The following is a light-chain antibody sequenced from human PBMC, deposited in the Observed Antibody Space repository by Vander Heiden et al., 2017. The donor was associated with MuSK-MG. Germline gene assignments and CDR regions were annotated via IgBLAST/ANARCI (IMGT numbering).Light chain of an antibody. CDR3: QKDNSAPWT. Sequence: GDRVTITCRASQGIDIYLAWYQHKPGKVPKVLMYDASTLRSGVPSRFSGGGSGTEFTLTISSLQPEDVATYYCQKDNSAPWTFGQGTKVEIK. J-gene: IGKJ1*01. CDR1: QGIDIY. V-gene: IGKV1-27*01. CDR2: DAS.